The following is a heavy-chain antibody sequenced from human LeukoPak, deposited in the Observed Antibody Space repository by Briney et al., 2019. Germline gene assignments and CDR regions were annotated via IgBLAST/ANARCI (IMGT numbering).Heavy chain of an antibody. V-gene: IGHV4-59*01. D-gene: IGHD2-2*01. CDR1: GGSISSYY. Sequence: SETLSLTCTVSGGSISSYYRSWIRQPPGKGLEWIGYINYSGSTNYNPSLKSRVTISIDTSKNQFSLKVSSVTAADTAVYYCARGYSTSLSRFDPWGQGTLVTVSS. CDR2: INYSGST. J-gene: IGHJ5*02. CDR3: ARGYSTSLSRFDP.